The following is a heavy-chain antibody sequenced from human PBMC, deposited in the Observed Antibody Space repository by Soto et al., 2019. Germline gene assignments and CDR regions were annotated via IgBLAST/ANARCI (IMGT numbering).Heavy chain of an antibody. J-gene: IGHJ4*02. Sequence: ASVKVSCKASGYTFTAFYIHWFRQAPGQGLQWMGWINASNGNTKYSQNFQGRVTITRDTSASTAYMELSSLRSEDTAVYYCARDKEDYDFWSGYYTGFDYWGQGTLVTVSS. CDR1: GYTFTAFY. CDR3: ARDKEDYDFWSGYYTGFDY. D-gene: IGHD3-3*01. V-gene: IGHV1-3*01. CDR2: INASNGNT.